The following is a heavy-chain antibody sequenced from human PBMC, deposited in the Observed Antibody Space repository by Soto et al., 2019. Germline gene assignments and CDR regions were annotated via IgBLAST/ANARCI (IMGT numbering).Heavy chain of an antibody. V-gene: IGHV1-2*02. D-gene: IGHD5-18*01. CDR2: INPNSGGT. CDR1: GYTCTGYY. CDR3: ATSNVDTAMATEF. Sequence: EASVKVSCKASGYTCTGYYMHWVRQAPGQGLEWMGWINPNSGGTNYAQKFQGRVTMTRDTSISTAYMELSRLRSDDTAVYYCATSNVDTAMATEFWGQGTLVTVSS. J-gene: IGHJ4*02.